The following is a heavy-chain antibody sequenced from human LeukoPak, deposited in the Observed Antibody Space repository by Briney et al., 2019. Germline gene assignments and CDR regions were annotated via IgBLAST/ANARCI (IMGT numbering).Heavy chain of an antibody. CDR3: AKVGSYSSSWPHYYYYYMDV. CDR2: ISYDGSNK. Sequence: GGSLRLSCADSGFTFSSYGMHWVRQAPGKGLEWVAVISYDGSNKYYADSVKGRFTISRDNSKNTLYLQMNSLRAEDTAVYYCAKVGSYSSSWPHYYYYYMDVWGKGTTVTISS. D-gene: IGHD6-13*01. CDR1: GFTFSSYG. V-gene: IGHV3-30*18. J-gene: IGHJ6*03.